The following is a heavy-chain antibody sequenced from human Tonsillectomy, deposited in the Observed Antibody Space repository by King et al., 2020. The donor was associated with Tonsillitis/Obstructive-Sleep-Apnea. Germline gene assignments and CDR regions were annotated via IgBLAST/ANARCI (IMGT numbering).Heavy chain of an antibody. CDR3: ARARLGRPPSEEDAFDI. J-gene: IGHJ3*02. CDR1: GGSISSGGYY. V-gene: IGHV4-31*03. CDR2: IYYSGST. Sequence: QVQLQESGPGLVKPSQTLSLTCTVSGGSISSGGYYWSWIRQHPGKGLEWIGYIYYSGSTYYNPSLKSRVTISVDTSKNQFSLKLSSVTAADTAVYYCARARLGRPPSEEDAFDIWGQGTMVTVSS.